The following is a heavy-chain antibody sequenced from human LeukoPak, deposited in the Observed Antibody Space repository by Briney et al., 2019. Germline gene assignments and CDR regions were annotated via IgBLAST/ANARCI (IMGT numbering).Heavy chain of an antibody. J-gene: IGHJ5*02. CDR3: AKDGPIFGVVITNWFDP. CDR2: IRYDGSNK. CDR1: GFTFSSYG. Sequence: PGGSLRLSCAASGFTFSSYGMHWVRQAPSKGLEWVAFIRYDGSNKYYADSVKGRFTISRDNSKNTLYLQMNSLRAEDTAVYYCAKDGPIFGVVITNWFDPWGQGTLVTVSS. V-gene: IGHV3-30*02. D-gene: IGHD3-3*01.